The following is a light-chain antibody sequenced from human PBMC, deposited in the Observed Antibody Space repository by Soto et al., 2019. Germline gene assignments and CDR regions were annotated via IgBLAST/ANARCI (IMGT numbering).Light chain of an antibody. CDR2: EDN. J-gene: IGLJ3*02. CDR3: QSYDSNTAV. CDR1: SGSIASNY. Sequence: FMLTQPHSVSESPGKTVIISCTRSSGSIASNYVQWYQQRPGSAPTTVIYEDNHRPSGVPDRFSGSIDTSSNSASLSISGLKTEDEADYYCQSYDSNTAVFGGGTQLTVL. V-gene: IGLV6-57*03.